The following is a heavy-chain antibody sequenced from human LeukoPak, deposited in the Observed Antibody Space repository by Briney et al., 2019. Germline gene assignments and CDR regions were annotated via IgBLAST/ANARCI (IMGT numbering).Heavy chain of an antibody. Sequence: GGSLRLSCAASGRTFSRYAMSWVRQAPGKELKWVSTISGSGGGTYNADSVKGRFTISRDNSQNMLYLQMNSLRAEDTAIYYCAKTGTDDGYSIYFDHWGQGTLVTVSS. CDR2: ISGSGGGT. V-gene: IGHV3-23*01. D-gene: IGHD5-24*01. J-gene: IGHJ4*02. CDR1: GRTFSRYA. CDR3: AKTGTDDGYSIYFDH.